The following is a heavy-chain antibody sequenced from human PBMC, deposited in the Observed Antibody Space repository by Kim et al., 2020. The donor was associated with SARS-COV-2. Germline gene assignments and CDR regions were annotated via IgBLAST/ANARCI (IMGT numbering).Heavy chain of an antibody. V-gene: IGHV4-34*01. CDR2: INNSGSA. CDR1: GGSFSGYY. CDR3: ARGRSANLLVVPAANWFDT. D-gene: IGHD2-2*01. J-gene: IGHJ5*01. Sequence: SETLSLTCAVYGGSFSGYYWSWIRQPPGKGLEWIGEINNSGSANYNPSLKSRVTISVDTSKNQFSLKLSSVTAADTAVYYCARGRSANLLVVPAANWFDTSGHRALGSASP.